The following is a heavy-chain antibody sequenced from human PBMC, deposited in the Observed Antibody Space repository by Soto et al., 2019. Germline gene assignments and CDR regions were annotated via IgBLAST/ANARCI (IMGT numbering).Heavy chain of an antibody. CDR2: INHSGST. CDR3: ARGRVVQYISGWYFGEPKGYYYYYMDV. V-gene: IGHV4-34*01. J-gene: IGHJ6*03. Sequence: SETLSLTCAVYGGSFSGYYWSWIRQPPGKGLEWIGEINHSGSTNYNPSLKSRVTISVDTSKNQFSLKLSSVTAADTAVYYCARGRVVQYISGWYFGEPKGYYYYYMDVWGKGTTVTVSS. CDR1: GGSFSGYY. D-gene: IGHD6-19*01.